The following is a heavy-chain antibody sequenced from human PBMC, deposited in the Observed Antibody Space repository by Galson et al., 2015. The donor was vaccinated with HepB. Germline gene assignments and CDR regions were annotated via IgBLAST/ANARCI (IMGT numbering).Heavy chain of an antibody. CDR1: GFTFDDYA. V-gene: IGHV3-9*01. CDR2: ISWNSGSI. Sequence: SLRLSCAASGFTFDDYAMHWVRQAPGKGLEWVSGISWNSGSIGYADSVKGRFTISRDNAKNSLYLQMNSLRAEDTALYYCAKDRYSSSWYLLDYWGQGTLVTVSS. D-gene: IGHD6-13*01. CDR3: AKDRYSSSWYLLDY. J-gene: IGHJ4*02.